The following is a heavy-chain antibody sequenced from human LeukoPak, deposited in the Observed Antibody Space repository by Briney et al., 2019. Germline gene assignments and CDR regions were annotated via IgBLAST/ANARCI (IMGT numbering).Heavy chain of an antibody. CDR2: LYSGGST. CDR1: GFTVSSNY. Sequence: GGSLRLSCAASGFTVSSNYMSWVRQAPGKGLEWVSVLYSGGSTYYAAYVMGRITISRDNSKNTLYLQMNSRRAEDTAVYYCARGKDYYDSSGYYFDYWGQGTLVTVSS. D-gene: IGHD3-22*01. J-gene: IGHJ4*02. V-gene: IGHV3-53*01. CDR3: ARGKDYYDSSGYYFDY.